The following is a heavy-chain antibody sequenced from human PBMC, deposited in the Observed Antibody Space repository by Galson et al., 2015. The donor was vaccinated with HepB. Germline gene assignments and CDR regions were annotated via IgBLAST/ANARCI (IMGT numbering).Heavy chain of an antibody. CDR1: VYTFTSYH. Sequence: SVKVSCKAPVYTFTSYHITWVRQAPGQGLEWMGWISAYNGNINYAQKLQGRVTMTTDTSTSTAYMELRSLRSDDTAVYYCAIWGRGSGVDYWGQGTLVTVSS. J-gene: IGHJ4*02. CDR3: AIWGRGSGVDY. CDR2: ISAYNGNI. V-gene: IGHV1-18*01. D-gene: IGHD3-16*01.